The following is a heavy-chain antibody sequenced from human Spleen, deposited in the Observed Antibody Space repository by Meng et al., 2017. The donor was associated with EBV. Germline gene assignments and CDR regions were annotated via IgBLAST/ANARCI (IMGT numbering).Heavy chain of an antibody. V-gene: IGHV2-5*02. Sequence: QITLKESGPTLVKPTQTLTLACTFSGFSFKSGGVGVGWFRPPPGKALEWLALIYWDDDRRYSPSLKSRVTITKDTSKNQVLLTMTNMDPVDTATYYGAQSTRSTSWAEYFHHWGQGTLVTVSS. CDR2: IYWDDDR. CDR3: AQSTRSTSWAEYFHH. CDR1: GFSFKSGGVG. D-gene: IGHD1-1*01. J-gene: IGHJ1*01.